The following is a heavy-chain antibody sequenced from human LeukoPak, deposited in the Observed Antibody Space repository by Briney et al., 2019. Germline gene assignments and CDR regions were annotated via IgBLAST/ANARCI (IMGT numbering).Heavy chain of an antibody. V-gene: IGHV1-8*01. Sequence: GASVEVSCKASGYTFTSYDINWVRQATGQGLEWMGWMNPNSGNTGYAQKFQGRVTMTRNTSISTAYMELSSLRSEDTAVYYCARKSDTGRSSSWPSSFFDYWGQGTLVTVSS. J-gene: IGHJ4*02. CDR1: GYTFTSYD. CDR2: MNPNSGNT. D-gene: IGHD6-13*01. CDR3: ARKSDTGRSSSWPSSFFDY.